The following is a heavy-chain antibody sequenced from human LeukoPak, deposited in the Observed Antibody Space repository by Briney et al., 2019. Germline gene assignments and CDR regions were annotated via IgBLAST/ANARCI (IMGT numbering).Heavy chain of an antibody. J-gene: IGHJ6*02. CDR3: ARGPYYYDSSGYYIPYYGMDV. CDR2: IYHSGST. CDR1: GGSISSSNW. V-gene: IGHV4-4*02. D-gene: IGHD3-22*01. Sequence: KASETLSLTCAVSGGSISSSNWWSWVRQPPGKGLEWIGEIYHSGSTNYNPSLKSRVTISVDKSKNQFSLKLSSVTAADTAVYYCARGPYYYDSSGYYIPYYGMDVWGQGTTVTVS.